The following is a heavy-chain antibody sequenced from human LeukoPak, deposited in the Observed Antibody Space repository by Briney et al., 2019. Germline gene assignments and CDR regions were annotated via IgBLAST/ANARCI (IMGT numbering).Heavy chain of an antibody. Sequence: GGSLRLSCAASGFTFRSYSMNWVRQAPGKGLGWVAVISYDGSNKYYADSVKGRFTISRDNSKNTLYLQMNSLRAEDTAVYYCANGFYSSSWYCFDYWGQGTLVTVSS. CDR3: ANGFYSSSWYCFDY. J-gene: IGHJ4*02. CDR2: ISYDGSNK. D-gene: IGHD6-13*01. CDR1: GFTFRSYS. V-gene: IGHV3-30*18.